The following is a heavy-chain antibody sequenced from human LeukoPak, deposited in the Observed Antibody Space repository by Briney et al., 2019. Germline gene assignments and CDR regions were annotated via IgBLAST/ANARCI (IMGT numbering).Heavy chain of an antibody. CDR2: IYSGGDT. Sequence: PGGSLRLSCAPSGFTVSSNYMSWVRQAPGKGLEWVSVIYSGGDTYYADSVKGRFTTSRDNSKNTLYLQMNSLRAEDTAVCYCARGGGSYHFDYWGQGTLVTVSS. CDR3: ARGGGSYHFDY. CDR1: GFTVSSNY. J-gene: IGHJ4*02. D-gene: IGHD1-26*01. V-gene: IGHV3-53*01.